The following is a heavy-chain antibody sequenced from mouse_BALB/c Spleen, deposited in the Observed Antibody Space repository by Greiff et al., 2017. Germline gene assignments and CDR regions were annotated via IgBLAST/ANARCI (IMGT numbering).Heavy chain of an antibody. CDR1: GYTFTSYW. J-gene: IGHJ4*01. CDR3: TRSLPYYYAMDY. Sequence: VQLQQSGAELVRPGASVKLSCKASGYTFTSYWINWVKQRPGQGLEWIGNIYPSDSYTNYNQKFKDKATLTVDKSSSTAYMQLSSPTSEDSAVYYCTRSLPYYYAMDYWGQGTSVTVSS. V-gene: IGHV1-69*02. CDR2: IYPSDSYT.